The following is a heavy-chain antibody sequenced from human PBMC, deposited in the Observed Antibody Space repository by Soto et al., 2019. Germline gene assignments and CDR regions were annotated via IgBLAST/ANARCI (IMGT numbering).Heavy chain of an antibody. D-gene: IGHD2-2*01. CDR1: GFTFSSYD. CDR2: IGTAGDT. V-gene: IGHV3-13*01. J-gene: IGHJ4*02. CDR3: ARVLKYCSSTSCYGEFDY. Sequence: GGSLRLSCAASGFTFSSYDMHWVRQATGKGLEWVSAIGTAGDTYYPGSVKGRFTISRENAKNSLYLQMNSLRAEDTAVYYCARVLKYCSSTSCYGEFDYWGQGTLVTV.